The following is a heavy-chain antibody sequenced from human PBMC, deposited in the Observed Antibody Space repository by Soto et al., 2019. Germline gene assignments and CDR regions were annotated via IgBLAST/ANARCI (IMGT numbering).Heavy chain of an antibody. J-gene: IGHJ4*02. D-gene: IGHD6-13*01. CDR2: TSHDGSNK. Sequence: GGSLRLSCAVSGFTFSDYGMHWVRQAPGKGLEWVAVTSHDGSNKYYADSVKVRFTISRDNSKNTLYLQMNSLRAEDSAMYYCAKDLSASSWYLSSGFDYWGQGTLVTVSS. CDR3: AKDLSASSWYLSSGFDY. CDR1: GFTFSDYG. V-gene: IGHV3-30*18.